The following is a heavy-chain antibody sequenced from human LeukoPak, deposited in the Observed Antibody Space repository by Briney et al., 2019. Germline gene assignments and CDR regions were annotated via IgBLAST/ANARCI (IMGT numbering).Heavy chain of an antibody. J-gene: IGHJ4*02. CDR3: ARDRTRSYSSGWPTRNGMLPDY. Sequence: GASVKVSCKASGYTFTGYYMHWVRQAPGQGLEWMGWINPNSGGTNYAQKLQGRVTMTTDTSTSTAYMELRSLRSDDTAVYYCARDRTRSYSSGWPTRNGMLPDYWGQGTLVTVSS. D-gene: IGHD6-19*01. V-gene: IGHV1-2*02. CDR2: INPNSGGT. CDR1: GYTFTGYY.